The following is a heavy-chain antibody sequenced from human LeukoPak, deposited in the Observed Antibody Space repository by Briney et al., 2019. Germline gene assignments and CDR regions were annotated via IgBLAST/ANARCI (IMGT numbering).Heavy chain of an antibody. J-gene: IGHJ6*03. CDR2: ISSSGSTI. CDR3: ARVDDSSVSYYYYYMDV. CDR1: GFTFSDYY. D-gene: IGHD3-22*01. Sequence: PGGSLRLSCAASGFTFSDYYMSWIRQAPGKGLEWVSYISSSGSTIYYADSVKGRFTISRDNAKNSLYLQMNSLRAEDTAVYYCARVDDSSVSYYYYYMDVWGKGTTVTVSS. V-gene: IGHV3-11*01.